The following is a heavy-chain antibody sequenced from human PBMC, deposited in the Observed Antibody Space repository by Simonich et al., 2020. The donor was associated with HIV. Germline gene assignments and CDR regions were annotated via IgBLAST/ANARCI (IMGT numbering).Heavy chain of an antibody. CDR1: VGTFSNYA. D-gene: IGHD3-9*01. CDR3: ARGPLLLTGDDALDI. J-gene: IGHJ3*02. CDR2: KNPNNGDT. Sequence: QVQLVQSGAEVKKPGSSVKVSCKASVGTFSNYAINWVRQAAGQGMEWMGWKNPNNGDTVYAQKFRGRVTMTRDTSISTAYMELGSLTSEDTAVYYCARGPLLLTGDDALDIWG. V-gene: IGHV1-8*02.